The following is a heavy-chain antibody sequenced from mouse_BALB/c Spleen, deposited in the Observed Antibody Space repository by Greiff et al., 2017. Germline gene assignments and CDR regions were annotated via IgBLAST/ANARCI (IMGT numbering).Heavy chain of an antibody. CDR3: ARGILRGFDY. D-gene: IGHD1-1*01. CDR1: GYAFSSYW. CDR2: IYPGDGDT. J-gene: IGHJ2*01. V-gene: IGHV1-80*01. Sequence: QVQLQQSGAELVRPGSSVKISCKASGYAFSSYWMNWVKQRPGQGLEWIGQIYPGDGDTNYNGKFKGKATLTADKSSSTAYMQLSSLTSEDSAVYFCARGILRGFDYWGQGTTLTVSS.